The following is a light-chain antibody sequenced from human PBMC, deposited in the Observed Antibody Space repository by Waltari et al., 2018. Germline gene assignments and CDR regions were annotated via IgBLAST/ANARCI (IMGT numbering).Light chain of an antibody. CDR1: ERGRRAF. CDR3: QHNVRLPVT. Sequence: SCRASERGRRAFSWSQQKPGQAPRRLIYDTSTRATGVPDRFSGSGSGTDFSLTISRLEPEDSAVYFCQHNVRLPVTFGQGTKVEIK. V-gene: IGKV3-20*01. CDR2: DTS. J-gene: IGKJ1*01.